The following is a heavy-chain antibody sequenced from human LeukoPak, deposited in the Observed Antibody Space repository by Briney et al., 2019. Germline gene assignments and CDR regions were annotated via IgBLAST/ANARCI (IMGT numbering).Heavy chain of an antibody. D-gene: IGHD6-19*01. CDR1: GYTFTAYY. J-gene: IGHJ4*02. CDR2: MNPNSGGT. V-gene: IGHV1-2*02. CDR3: ARQGSNSSGWYPVDD. Sequence: ASVKVSCKTSGYTFTAYYIHWLRQAPGQGLEWMGWMNPNSGGTKYAQTFQGRVTLTRDTSISTAYLELSSLTSDDTAVYFCARQGSNSSGWYPVDDWGQGTLATVSS.